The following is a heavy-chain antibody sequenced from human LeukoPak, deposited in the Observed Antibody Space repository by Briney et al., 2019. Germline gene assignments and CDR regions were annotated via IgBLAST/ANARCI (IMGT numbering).Heavy chain of an antibody. CDR2: ISSSSSYI. Sequence: PGGALRLSCAASGFSFSAYTMNWVRHVPGEGLEWVSSISSSSSYIYYRDSVEGRFIISRDNAKNSLYLQMNSLRPEDTALYYCATHSSDWQTVDISGQGTQVTVSS. D-gene: IGHD6-19*01. V-gene: IGHV3-21*01. CDR1: GFSFSAYT. CDR3: ATHSSDWQTVDI. J-gene: IGHJ5*02.